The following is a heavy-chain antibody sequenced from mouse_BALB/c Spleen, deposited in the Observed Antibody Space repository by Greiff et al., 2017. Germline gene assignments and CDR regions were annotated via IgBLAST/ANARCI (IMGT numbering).Heavy chain of an antibody. Sequence: EVKLVESGGGLVKPGGSLKLSCAASGFTFSDYYMYWVRQTPEKRLEWVATISDGGSYTYYPDSVKGRFTISRDNAKNNLYLQMSSLKSEDTAMYDGAREGGYDDAMDYWGQGTSVTVSS. V-gene: IGHV5-4*02. CDR1: GFTFSDYY. J-gene: IGHJ4*01. CDR2: ISDGGSYT. CDR3: AREGGYDDAMDY. D-gene: IGHD2-2*01.